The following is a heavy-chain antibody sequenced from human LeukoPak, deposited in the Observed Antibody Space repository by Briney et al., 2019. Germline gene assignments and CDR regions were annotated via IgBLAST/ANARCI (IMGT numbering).Heavy chain of an antibody. J-gene: IGHJ4*02. CDR2: IYYSGST. CDR3: ARDRSDSYFDY. V-gene: IGHV4-59*12. D-gene: IGHD3-16*02. Sequence: SEILSLTCTVSGGSISSYYWSWIRQPPGKGLEWIGYIYYSGSTNYNPSLKSRVTISVDTSKNQFSLKLSSVTAADTAVYYCARDRSDSYFDYWGQGTLVTVSS. CDR1: GGSISSYY.